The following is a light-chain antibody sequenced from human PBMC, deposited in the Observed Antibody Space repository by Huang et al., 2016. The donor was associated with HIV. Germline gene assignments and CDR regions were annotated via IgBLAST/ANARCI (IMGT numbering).Light chain of an antibody. J-gene: IGKJ1*01. V-gene: IGKV3-15*01. CDR3: QEYHYWPPVT. Sequence: IVMTQSPDTQSVSPGERATLSCRAGQSVTHSLAWYQQKPGQAPRLLIYGTATRGTGVPGGFSGGGSGTDCTVTISSLESEELGVYYGQEYHYWPPVTFGQGAKV. CDR1: QSVTHS. CDR2: GTA.